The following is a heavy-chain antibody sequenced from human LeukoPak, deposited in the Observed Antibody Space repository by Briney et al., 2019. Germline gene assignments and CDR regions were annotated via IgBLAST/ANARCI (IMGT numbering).Heavy chain of an antibody. Sequence: GGSLRLSCAASGFTFSSYGMHWVRQAPGKGLEWVAVISYDGSNKYYADSVKGRFTISRDNSKNTLYLQMNSLRAEDTAVYYCAKDPHSSSCYWGQGTLVTVSS. J-gene: IGHJ4*02. D-gene: IGHD6-13*01. CDR2: ISYDGSNK. CDR1: GFTFSSYG. CDR3: AKDPHSSSCY. V-gene: IGHV3-30*18.